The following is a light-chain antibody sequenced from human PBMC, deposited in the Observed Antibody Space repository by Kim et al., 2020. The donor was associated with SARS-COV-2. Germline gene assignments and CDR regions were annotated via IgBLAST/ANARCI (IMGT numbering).Light chain of an antibody. CDR3: QQYGRSPPT. Sequence: EIVLTQSPGTLSLSPGERATLSCRASQSVSSNYLAWYQQRPGQAPRLLMHGASSRATGIPDRFSGSGSGTDFILTISGLDPEDFAVYYCQQYGRSPPTFGQGTKVDIK. J-gene: IGKJ1*01. V-gene: IGKV3-20*01. CDR2: GAS. CDR1: QSVSSNY.